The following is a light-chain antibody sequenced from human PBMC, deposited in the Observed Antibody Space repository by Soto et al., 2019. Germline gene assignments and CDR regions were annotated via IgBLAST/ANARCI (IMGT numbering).Light chain of an antibody. Sequence: EIVLTQSPCTLSLSQGERTTLSCRASQSISRYLAWYQQKPGQGPRLLIYGASSRATGTPDRFSGSGSGTDFTLTINRLEPGDFALYYCQQYGSSPPTFGQGTKVDIK. V-gene: IGKV3-20*01. CDR1: QSISRY. CDR2: GAS. CDR3: QQYGSSPPT. J-gene: IGKJ1*01.